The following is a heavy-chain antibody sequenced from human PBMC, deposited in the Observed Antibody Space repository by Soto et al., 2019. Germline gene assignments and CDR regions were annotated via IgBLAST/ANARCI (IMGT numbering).Heavy chain of an antibody. Sequence: PGGSLRLSCAASGFTFSNAWMSWVRQAPGKGLEWVGRIKSKTDGGTTDYAAPVKGRFTISRDDSKNTLYLQMNSLKTEDTAVYYCTTGFRLRYFDWLLTSLFENLDYWGQGTLVTVSS. CDR2: IKSKTDGGTT. CDR3: TTGFRLRYFDWLLTSLFENLDY. V-gene: IGHV3-15*01. J-gene: IGHJ4*02. D-gene: IGHD3-9*01. CDR1: GFTFSNAW.